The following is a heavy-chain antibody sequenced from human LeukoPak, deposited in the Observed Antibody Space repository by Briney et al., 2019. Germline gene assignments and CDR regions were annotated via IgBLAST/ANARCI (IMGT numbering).Heavy chain of an antibody. Sequence: ASVKVSCKASGYTFTGYYMHWVRQAPGQGLEWMGWINPNSGGTNYAQKFQGRVTMTRDTSISTAYMELSRLRSDDTAVYYCARDLNHYGDDLNWFDPWGQGTLVNVYS. V-gene: IGHV1-2*02. D-gene: IGHD4-17*01. CDR1: GYTFTGYY. CDR2: INPNSGGT. CDR3: ARDLNHYGDDLNWFDP. J-gene: IGHJ5*02.